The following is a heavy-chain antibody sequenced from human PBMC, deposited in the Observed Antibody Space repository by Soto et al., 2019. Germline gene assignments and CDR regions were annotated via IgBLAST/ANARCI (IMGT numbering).Heavy chain of an antibody. V-gene: IGHV3-15*07. CDR3: TTENYDFWSGSHMAYYYGMDV. CDR2: IKSKTDGGTT. D-gene: IGHD3-3*01. Sequence: GGSLRLSCAASGFTFSNAWMNWVRQAPGKGLEWVGRIKSKTDGGTTDYAAPVKGRFTISRDDSKNTLYLQMNSLKTEDTAVYYCTTENYDFWSGSHMAYYYGMDVWGQGTTVTVSS. CDR1: GFTFSNAW. J-gene: IGHJ6*02.